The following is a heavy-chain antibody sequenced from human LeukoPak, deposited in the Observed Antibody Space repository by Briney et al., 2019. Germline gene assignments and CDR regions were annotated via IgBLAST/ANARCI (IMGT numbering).Heavy chain of an antibody. CDR3: ARGPQGDEFDY. CDR2: INPNSGGT. D-gene: IGHD2-21*02. Sequence: ASVKVSCKASGYTFTGYYMHWVRQAPGQGLEWMGWINPNSGGTNYAQKFQGRVTMTRNTSISTAYMELSSLRSEDTAVYYCARGPQGDEFDYWGQGTLVTVSS. CDR1: GYTFTGYY. V-gene: IGHV1-2*02. J-gene: IGHJ4*02.